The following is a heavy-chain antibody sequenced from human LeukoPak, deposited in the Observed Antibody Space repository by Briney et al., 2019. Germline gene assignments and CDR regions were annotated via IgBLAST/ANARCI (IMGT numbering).Heavy chain of an antibody. D-gene: IGHD3-16*02. Sequence: GGSLRLSCAASGFTFGSPWMHWVRQAPGKGLVWVSRINSDGSATAYADSVKGRFTISRDNAENILYLQMNSLRAEDTAVYYCARGTAGYHSSYFDYWGQGTLVTVSS. CDR3: ARGTAGYHSSYFDY. J-gene: IGHJ4*02. CDR2: INSDGSAT. CDR1: GFTFGSPW. V-gene: IGHV3-74*01.